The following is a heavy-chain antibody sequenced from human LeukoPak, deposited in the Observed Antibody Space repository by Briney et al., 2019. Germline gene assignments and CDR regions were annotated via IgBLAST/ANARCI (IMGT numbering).Heavy chain of an antibody. D-gene: IGHD2-2*02. V-gene: IGHV4-39*07. CDR3: AGTYTYYYYYYMHV. Sequence: PSETLSLTCAVSGGSISSSIHYWAWIRQPPGKGLEWIGSMYYSGSTYYNPSLKSRVTISLDTSKNQFSLKLSSVTAADTAVYYCAGTYTYYYYYYMHVWGKGTTVTISS. J-gene: IGHJ6*03. CDR2: MYYSGST. CDR1: GGSISSSIHY.